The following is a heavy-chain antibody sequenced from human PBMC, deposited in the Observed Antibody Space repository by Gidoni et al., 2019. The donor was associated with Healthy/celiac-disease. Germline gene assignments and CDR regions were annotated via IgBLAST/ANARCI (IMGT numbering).Heavy chain of an antibody. CDR2: ISYDGSNK. Sequence: QVQLVESGGGVVQPGRSLSLSCAASGFTFRSYAMHWVRQAPGKGLEWVAVISYDGSNKYYADSVKGRFTISRDNSKNTLYLQMNSLRAEDTAVYYCARGLTSFDYWGQGTLVTVSS. V-gene: IGHV3-30-3*01. J-gene: IGHJ4*02. CDR1: GFTFRSYA. CDR3: ARGLTSFDY. D-gene: IGHD2-2*01.